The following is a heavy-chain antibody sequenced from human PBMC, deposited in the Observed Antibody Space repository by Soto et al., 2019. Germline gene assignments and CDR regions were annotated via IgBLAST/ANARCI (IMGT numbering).Heavy chain of an antibody. CDR2: ISSSGSTI. D-gene: IGHD4-17*01. J-gene: IGHJ3*02. CDR1: GFTFSDYY. Sequence: GGSLRLSCAASGFTFSDYYMSWIRQAPGKGLEWVSYISSSGSTIYYADSVKGRFTISRDNAKNSLYLQMNSLRAEDTAVYYCASDYGTWVYAFDIWGQGTMVTVSS. V-gene: IGHV3-11*01. CDR3: ASDYGTWVYAFDI.